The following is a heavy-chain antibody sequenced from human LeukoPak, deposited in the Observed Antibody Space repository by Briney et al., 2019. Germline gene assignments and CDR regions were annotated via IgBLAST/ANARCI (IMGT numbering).Heavy chain of an antibody. Sequence: GGSLRLSCAASGFTFSSYIMNCVRQAPGKGLEWVSSISSSSSYIYYADSVKGRFTISRDNAKNSLYLQMNSLRAEDTAVYYCATLDIVATRAPYYMDVWGKGTTVTVSS. J-gene: IGHJ6*03. CDR3: ATLDIVATRAPYYMDV. V-gene: IGHV3-21*01. CDR1: GFTFSSYI. CDR2: ISSSSSYI. D-gene: IGHD5-12*01.